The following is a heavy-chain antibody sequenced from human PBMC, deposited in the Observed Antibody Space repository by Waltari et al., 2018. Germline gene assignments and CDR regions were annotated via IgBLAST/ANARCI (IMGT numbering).Heavy chain of an antibody. CDR2: IYYSGST. D-gene: IGHD3-10*01. J-gene: IGHJ4*02. CDR1: GGSVSSPAYY. Sequence: QLQLQESGPALVRPSETLSLSCTVSGGSVSSPAYYWSWVRQSPGNGLEWIDTIYYSGSTSYNPSLKRRVTISIDTAKNQLSLEFTSVTAADTAIYYCASHLWYRDLSRVAFDFWGQGTLVAVSS. V-gene: IGHV4-39*07. CDR3: ASHLWYRDLSRVAFDF.